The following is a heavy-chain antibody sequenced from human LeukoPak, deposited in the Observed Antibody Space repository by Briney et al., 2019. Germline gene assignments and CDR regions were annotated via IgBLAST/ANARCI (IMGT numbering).Heavy chain of an antibody. J-gene: IGHJ3*02. CDR3: ARERQLLGKNAFDI. D-gene: IGHD2-2*01. CDR1: GFTFSSYA. V-gene: IGHV3-30-3*01. Sequence: SGGSLRLSCAASGFTFSSYAMHWVRQAPGKGLEWVAVISYDGSNKYYADSVKGRFTISRDNSKNTLYLQMNSLRAEDTAVYYCARERQLLGKNAFDIWGQGTMVTVSS. CDR2: ISYDGSNK.